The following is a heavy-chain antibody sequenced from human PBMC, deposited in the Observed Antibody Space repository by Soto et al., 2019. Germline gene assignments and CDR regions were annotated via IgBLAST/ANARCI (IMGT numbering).Heavy chain of an antibody. CDR2: IYYAGSP. V-gene: IGHV4-39*02. Sequence: QLQLQESGPGLVKPSETLSLTCSVSGGSISSTGHYWGWIRQPPGKGLEWIGNIYYAGSPYYNPSLKSRVTIAVDTSKNHFSLALTSVTAADTAVSYCARLMGVVTVDYWGQGALVTVSS. J-gene: IGHJ4*02. D-gene: IGHD2-21*02. CDR1: GGSISSTGHY. CDR3: ARLMGVVTVDY.